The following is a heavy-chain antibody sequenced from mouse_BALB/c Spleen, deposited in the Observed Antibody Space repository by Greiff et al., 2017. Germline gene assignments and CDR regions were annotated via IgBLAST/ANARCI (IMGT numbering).Heavy chain of an antibody. D-gene: IGHD1-1*01. Sequence: EVMLVESGGGLVQPGGSLKLSCAASGFTFSSYGMSWVRQTPDKRLELVATINSNGGSTYYPDSVKGRFTISRDNAKNTLYLQMSSLKSEDTAMYYCARENYGSSYDYYAMDYWGQGTSVTVSS. CDR2: INSNGGST. CDR3: ARENYGSSYDYYAMDY. J-gene: IGHJ4*01. V-gene: IGHV5-6-3*01. CDR1: GFTFSSYG.